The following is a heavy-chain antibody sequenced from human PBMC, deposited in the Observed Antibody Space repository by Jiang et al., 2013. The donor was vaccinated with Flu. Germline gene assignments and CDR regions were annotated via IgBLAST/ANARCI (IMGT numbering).Heavy chain of an antibody. CDR1: GYTFTSYY. V-gene: IGHV1-46*01. Sequence: SGAEVKKPGASVKVSCKASGYTFTSYYMHWVRQAPGQGLEWMGIINPSGGSTSYAQKFQGRVTMTRDTSTSTVYMELSSLRSEDTAVYYCAREACSSTSCYGGYYYYYGMDVWGQGTTVTVSS. CDR3: AREACSSTSCYGGYYYYYGMDV. D-gene: IGHD2-2*01. J-gene: IGHJ6*02. CDR2: INPSGGST.